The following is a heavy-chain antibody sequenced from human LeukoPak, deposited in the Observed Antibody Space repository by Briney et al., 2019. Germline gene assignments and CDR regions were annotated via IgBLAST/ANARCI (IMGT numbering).Heavy chain of an antibody. V-gene: IGHV4-4*02. J-gene: IGHJ4*02. CDR3: AILQSGGLFNY. Sequence: SETLSLTCAVSGGSTNNWWTWVRQPPGKGLEWIGEIHHSGSTDYNPSLKSRVTISIDTSKNQFSLKLSSVTAADTAVYYCAILQSGGLFNYWGQGTLVTVSS. CDR2: IHHSGST. D-gene: IGHD4-11*01. CDR1: GGSTNNW.